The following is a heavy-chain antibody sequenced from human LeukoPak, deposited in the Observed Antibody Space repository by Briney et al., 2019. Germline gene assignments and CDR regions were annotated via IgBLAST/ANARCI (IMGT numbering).Heavy chain of an antibody. V-gene: IGHV1-2*02. J-gene: IGHJ4*02. CDR3: ARGDHYDILTGYQTPSHLSDY. D-gene: IGHD3-9*01. CDR1: GYTFTGYY. CDR2: INPNSGGT. Sequence: RASVKVSCKASGYTFTGYYVHWVRQAPGQGLEWMGWINPNSGGTNYAQKFQGRVTMTRDTSISTAYMELSRLRSDDTAVYYRARGDHYDILTGYQTPSHLSDYWGQGTLVTVSS.